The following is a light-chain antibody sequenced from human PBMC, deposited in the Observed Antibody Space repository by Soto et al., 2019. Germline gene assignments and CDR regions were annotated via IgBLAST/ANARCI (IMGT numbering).Light chain of an antibody. Sequence: EIVLTQSPGTLSLSPGERATLSCRASQSVSNNYLAWYQQKPGQAPRLLIYRASIRATGIPDRFSGSGSGTDFTLTISRLAPEDFAMYYCQQYGTSPTFGGGTEVEIK. CDR3: QQYGTSPT. V-gene: IGKV3-20*01. J-gene: IGKJ4*01. CDR2: RAS. CDR1: QSVSNNY.